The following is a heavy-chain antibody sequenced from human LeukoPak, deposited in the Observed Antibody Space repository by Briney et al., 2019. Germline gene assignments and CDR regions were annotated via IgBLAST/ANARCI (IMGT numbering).Heavy chain of an antibody. V-gene: IGHV3-66*01. J-gene: IGHJ6*02. CDR1: GFTVSSNY. CDR2: FYSGGST. Sequence: GGSLRLSCAASGFTVSSNYMSWVRQAPGKGLEWVSVFYSGGSTYYADSVKGRFTISRDNSKNTLYLQMNSLRAEDTAVYYCARGKALDYYYGMDVWGQGTTVTVSS. CDR3: ARGKALDYYYGMDV. D-gene: IGHD6-6*01.